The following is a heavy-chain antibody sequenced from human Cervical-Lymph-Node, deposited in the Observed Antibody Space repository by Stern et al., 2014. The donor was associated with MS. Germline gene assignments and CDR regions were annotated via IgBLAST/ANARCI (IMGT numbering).Heavy chain of an antibody. V-gene: IGHV3-33*01. CDR1: GFSFSRYA. CDR2: IWYDGSNP. J-gene: IGHJ4*02. Sequence: VQLLESGGGVVQLGRSLRLSCAASGFSFSRYAMHWVRQAPGKGLEWVALIWYDGSNPYYADSVTGRFTISRDNFKNPLYLQMNSLRAEDTAVYYCASAYSSSHYYFDYWGQGTLVTVSS. CDR3: ASAYSSSHYYFDY. D-gene: IGHD6-13*01.